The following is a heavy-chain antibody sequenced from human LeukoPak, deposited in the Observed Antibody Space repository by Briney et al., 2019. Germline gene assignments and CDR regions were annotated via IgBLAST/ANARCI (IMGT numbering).Heavy chain of an antibody. CDR2: FDPEEGEP. J-gene: IGHJ3*02. D-gene: IGHD3-10*01. Sequence: ASVKVSCKVSGYTLTELSMHWVRQAPGKGLGWMGGFDPEEGEPIYAQKFQGRVTMTEDTSTDTAYMELSSLRSEDTAVYYCATARFGELLFEVDAFDIWGQGTMVTVSS. CDR3: ATARFGELLFEVDAFDI. V-gene: IGHV1-24*01. CDR1: GYTLTELS.